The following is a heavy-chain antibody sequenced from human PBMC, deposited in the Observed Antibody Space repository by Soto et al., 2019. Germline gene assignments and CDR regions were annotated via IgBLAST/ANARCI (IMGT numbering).Heavy chain of an antibody. CDR3: ARATYYYDSSGYYPPLPNAFDI. D-gene: IGHD3-22*01. Sequence: GASVKVSCKASGYTFTGYYMHWVRQAPGQGLEWMGLINPNSGGTNYAQKLQGRVTMTRDTSISTAYMELSSLRSDDTAVYYCARATYYYDSSGYYPPLPNAFDIWGLGTMVTVSS. J-gene: IGHJ3*02. CDR1: GYTFTGYY. CDR2: INPNSGGT. V-gene: IGHV1-2*02.